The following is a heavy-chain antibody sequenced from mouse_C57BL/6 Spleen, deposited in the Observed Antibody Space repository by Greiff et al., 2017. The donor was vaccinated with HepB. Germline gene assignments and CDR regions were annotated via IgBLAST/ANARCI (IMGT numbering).Heavy chain of an antibody. CDR1: GYAFSSSW. V-gene: IGHV1-82*01. CDR3: ARSAPLYFDY. CDR2: IYPGDGDT. Sequence: VQRVESGPELVKPGASVKISCKASGYAFSSSWMNWVKQRPGKGLEWIGRIYPGDGDTNYNGKFKGKATLTADKSSSTAYMQLSSLTSEDSAVYFCARSAPLYFDYWGQGTTLAVSS. J-gene: IGHJ2*01.